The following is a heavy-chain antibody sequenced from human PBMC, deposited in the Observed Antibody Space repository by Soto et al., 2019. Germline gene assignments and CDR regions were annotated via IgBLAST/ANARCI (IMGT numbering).Heavy chain of an antibody. Sequence: GGSLRLSCAASGFTFSSYWMSWVRQAPGKGLEWVANIKQDGSGKYYVAVVKGRLTISRDNAKNSLYLQMNSLRAEDTAVYYCASQTSRGQQLFQDDAFYIWGQGTMVTVSS. CDR2: IKQDGSGK. V-gene: IGHV3-7*05. J-gene: IGHJ3*02. CDR3: ASQTSRGQQLFQDDAFYI. D-gene: IGHD6-13*01. CDR1: GFTFSSYW.